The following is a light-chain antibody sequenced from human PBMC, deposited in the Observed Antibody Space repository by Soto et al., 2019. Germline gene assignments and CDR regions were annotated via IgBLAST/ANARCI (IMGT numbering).Light chain of an antibody. V-gene: IGKV1-6*01. CDR1: QGIRDD. J-gene: IGKJ1*01. CDR2: AAS. Sequence: AIQMTQSPSSLSASVGDRVTITCRASQGIRDDLGWYQQKPGKAPKLLIYAASNLQSGVPSRFRGSGSGTDFTLIISSLQPDDFATYYCQHYNSYSEAFGQGTKVDIK. CDR3: QHYNSYSEA.